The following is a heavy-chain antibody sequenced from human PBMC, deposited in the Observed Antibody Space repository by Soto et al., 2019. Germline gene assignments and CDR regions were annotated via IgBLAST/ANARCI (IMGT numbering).Heavy chain of an antibody. CDR1: GGTFSRYS. J-gene: IGHJ5*01. D-gene: IGHD2-15*01. Sequence: GASVKVSCKASGGTFSRYSISWLREAPGQGLVWMGGIIPIFGTANYAQKFQGRVTITADESTSTAYMELSSLRSEDTAVYYCARAYCSGSSCYGELCHNWFCSWRQGTLVKVSS. CDR3: ARAYCSGSSCYGELCHNWFCS. V-gene: IGHV1-69*13. CDR2: IIPIFGTA.